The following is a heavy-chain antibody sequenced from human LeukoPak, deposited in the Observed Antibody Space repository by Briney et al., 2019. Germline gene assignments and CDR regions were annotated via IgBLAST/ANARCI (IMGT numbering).Heavy chain of an antibody. Sequence: PETLSLTCAVYGGSLNDYLWSWIRQPPGQGLEWIGEVGHSGTTNYNPSLKSRVTISVDTSKNQFSLKLTSVTAADTAVYYCARELISSRAAFDTWGQGTVVTVSS. CDR2: VGHSGTT. CDR1: GGSLNDYL. D-gene: IGHD3-10*01. V-gene: IGHV4-34*01. CDR3: ARELISSRAAFDT. J-gene: IGHJ3*02.